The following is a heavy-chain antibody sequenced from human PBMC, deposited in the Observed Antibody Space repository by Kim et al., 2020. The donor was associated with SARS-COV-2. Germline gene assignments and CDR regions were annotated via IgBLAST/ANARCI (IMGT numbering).Heavy chain of an antibody. Sequence: GGSLRLSCTGSGFTFADYTLTWVRQAPGKGLEWVGFIRTKADGETTQYAASVKDRFIFSRDDSRNIAYLQMNSLKTDDTAVYYCTRHFTAPAGSSIEDYYYFGLDVWGQGTTVTVSS. V-gene: IGHV3-49*04. CDR3: TRHFTAPAGSSIEDYYYFGLDV. CDR2: IRTKADGETT. D-gene: IGHD6-13*01. J-gene: IGHJ6*02. CDR1: GFTFADYT.